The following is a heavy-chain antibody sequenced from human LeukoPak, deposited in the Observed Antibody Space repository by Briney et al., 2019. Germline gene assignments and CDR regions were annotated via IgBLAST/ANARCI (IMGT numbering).Heavy chain of an antibody. CDR2: INHSGST. J-gene: IGHJ3*02. V-gene: IGHV4-34*01. Sequence: SETLSLTCAVYGESFRDYYWSWIRQPPGKGLEWIGEINHSGSTNYNPSLKSRVTISLDTSKNQFFLKLSSVTAADTAVYYCARGELGTSAFDIWGQGTMVTVSS. D-gene: IGHD7-27*01. CDR3: ARGELGTSAFDI. CDR1: GESFRDYY.